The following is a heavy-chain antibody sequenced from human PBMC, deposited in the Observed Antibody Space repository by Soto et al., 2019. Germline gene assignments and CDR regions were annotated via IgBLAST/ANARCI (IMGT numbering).Heavy chain of an antibody. V-gene: IGHV4-34*01. D-gene: IGHD6-13*01. CDR3: ARAKGKQQLARGYYYGMDV. CDR1: GGSFSGYY. CDR2: INHSGST. J-gene: IGHJ6*02. Sequence: ETLSLTCAVYGGSFSGYYWSWIRQPPGKGLEWIGEINHSGSTNYNPSLKSRVTISVDTSKNQFSLKLSSVTAADTAVYYCARAKGKQQLARGYYYGMDVWGQGTTVTVSS.